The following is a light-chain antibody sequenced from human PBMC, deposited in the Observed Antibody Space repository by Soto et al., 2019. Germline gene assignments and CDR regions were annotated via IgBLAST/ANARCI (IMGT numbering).Light chain of an antibody. J-gene: IGLJ1*01. CDR3: SSYTSSGTLYV. CDR2: GVT. Sequence: QSALTQPASESGSPGQSITISCTGTSSDIGGYNYVSWYQQHPGKAPKLMIYGVTNRPSGVSNRFSGSKSGNTASLTISGLQAEDEADYYCSSYTSSGTLYVFGTGTKLTVL. CDR1: SSDIGGYNY. V-gene: IGLV2-14*01.